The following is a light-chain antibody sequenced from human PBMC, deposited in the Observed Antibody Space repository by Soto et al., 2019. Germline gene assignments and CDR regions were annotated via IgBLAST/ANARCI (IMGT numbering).Light chain of an antibody. CDR2: DVS. J-gene: IGLJ1*01. Sequence: QSVLTQPASVSGSPGQSITISCTGTSSDVGGYNYVSWYQQHPGKAPKLMIYDVSNRPSGVSNRFSGSKSGNTASLTISGLQAEDEADYYCSSYTSSSTGYVFGTRTKLTVL. CDR1: SSDVGGYNY. V-gene: IGLV2-14*01. CDR3: SSYTSSSTGYV.